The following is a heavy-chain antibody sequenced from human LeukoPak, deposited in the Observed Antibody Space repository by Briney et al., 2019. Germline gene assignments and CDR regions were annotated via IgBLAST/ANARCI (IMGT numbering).Heavy chain of an antibody. J-gene: IGHJ4*02. D-gene: IGHD3-10*01. CDR1: GFTFGSYA. CDR3: AKDRYYGSGRYYDY. V-gene: IGHV3-30*02. Sequence: PGGSLRLSCVASGFTFGSYAMSWVRQAPGKGLEWVAFIRYDGSNKDYADSVKGRFIISRDNSKNTLYLQMNSLRAEDTAVYFCAKDRYYGSGRYYDYWGQGTLVTVPS. CDR2: IRYDGSNK.